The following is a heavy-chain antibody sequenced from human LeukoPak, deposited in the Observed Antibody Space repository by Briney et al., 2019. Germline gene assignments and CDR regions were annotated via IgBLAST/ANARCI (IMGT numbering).Heavy chain of an antibody. CDR2: IKEDGSEK. Sequence: GGSLRLSCAASGFTFSNSWMSWVRQAPGKGLEWVANIKEDGSEKYYVDSVKGRFTISRDNAKNSLYLQMNSLRAEDTAVYYCARGNYDFWSGPFDYWGQGTLVTVSS. V-gene: IGHV3-7*02. CDR3: ARGNYDFWSGPFDY. D-gene: IGHD3-3*01. J-gene: IGHJ4*02. CDR1: GFTFSNSW.